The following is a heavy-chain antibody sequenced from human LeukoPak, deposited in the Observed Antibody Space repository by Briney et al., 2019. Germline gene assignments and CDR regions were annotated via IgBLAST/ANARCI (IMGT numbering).Heavy chain of an antibody. J-gene: IGHJ5*02. CDR2: IFPIFGTA. CDR3: AREPPVVPAASNWFDP. D-gene: IGHD2-2*01. Sequence: ASVRVSCTASGGTFSSYAISWVRQAPGQGLEWMGGIFPIFGTANYAQKFQGRVTITADESTSTAYMELSSLRSEDTAVYYCAREPPVVPAASNWFDPRGQGTLVTVSS. V-gene: IGHV1-69*13. CDR1: GGTFSSYA.